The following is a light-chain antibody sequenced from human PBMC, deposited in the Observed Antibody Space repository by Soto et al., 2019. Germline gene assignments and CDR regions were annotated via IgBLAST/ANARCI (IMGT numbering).Light chain of an antibody. CDR3: QQTLSIPWT. CDR2: AAS. Sequence: DIQMTQSPSSLSASVGDRVTIACRASQNIFTYLSWYQQKQGKAPKLLIYAASSLQSGVPSRFSGTGSGTNFTLIISSLQPEDFATYSCQQTLSIPWTFGQGTKVVVK. J-gene: IGKJ1*01. V-gene: IGKV1-39*01. CDR1: QNIFTY.